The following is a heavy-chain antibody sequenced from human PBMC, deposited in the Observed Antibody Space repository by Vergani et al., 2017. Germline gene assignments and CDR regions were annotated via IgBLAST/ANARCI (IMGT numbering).Heavy chain of an antibody. CDR1: GGSFTSYH. V-gene: IGHV4-34*01. J-gene: IGHJ6*03. CDR3: AGVNTETNGHLYYYYYMDV. D-gene: IGHD4-11*01. Sequence: QVQLQQWGGGLLKPSETLSLTCVVNGGSFTSYHWTWIRQSTGEGLEWVGDIDHTGRPDYNPSLKSRLTMSVDKSRNQFSLTLNSVTSTDTAIYFCAGVNTETNGHLYYYYYMDVWGQGTAVTVS. CDR2: IDHTGRP.